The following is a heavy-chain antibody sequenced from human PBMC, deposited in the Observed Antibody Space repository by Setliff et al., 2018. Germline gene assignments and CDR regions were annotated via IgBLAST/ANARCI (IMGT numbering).Heavy chain of an antibody. CDR2: IYPGDSDT. D-gene: IGHD2-2*01. CDR3: TRHEDRNKCTSSSCYRENDAFDV. V-gene: IGHV5-51*01. J-gene: IGHJ3*01. Sequence: GESLKISCKASGYIFTNYWIGWVRQMPGKGLEWMGAIYPGDSDTRYSPSFQGQVTISADKSINTAYSQWSSLKASDTAIYYCTRHEDRNKCTSSSCYRENDAFDVWGQGAMVTVS. CDR1: GYIFTNYW.